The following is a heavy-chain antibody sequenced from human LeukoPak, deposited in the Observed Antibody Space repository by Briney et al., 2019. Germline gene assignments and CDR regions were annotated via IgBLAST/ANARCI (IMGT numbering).Heavy chain of an antibody. CDR1: GFTFSSYA. J-gene: IGHJ4*02. V-gene: IGHV3-23*01. D-gene: IGHD3-10*01. Sequence: GGSLRLSCAASGFTFSSYAMSWVRQAPGKGLEWVSAISGSGGSTYYADSVKGRFTISRDNSKNTLYLQMNSLRAEDTAVYHCAKDLARPGGSPGDYWGRGTLFTFPS. CDR3: AKDLARPGGSPGDY. CDR2: ISGSGGST.